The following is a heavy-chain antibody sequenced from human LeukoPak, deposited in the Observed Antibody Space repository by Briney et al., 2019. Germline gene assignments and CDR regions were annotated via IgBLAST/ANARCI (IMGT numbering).Heavy chain of an antibody. CDR1: GDSVSSNSAA. Sequence: SQTLSLTCAISGDSVSSNSAAWNWISQSPSRGLDGLGRTYYMSKWYNDYAVSVKSRITINPDTSKNQSSLQLNSVTPEDTAVYYCARAGQWLIHFDYWGQGTLVTVSS. CDR3: ARAGQWLIHFDY. V-gene: IGHV6-1*01. CDR2: TYYMSKWYN. D-gene: IGHD6-19*01. J-gene: IGHJ4*02.